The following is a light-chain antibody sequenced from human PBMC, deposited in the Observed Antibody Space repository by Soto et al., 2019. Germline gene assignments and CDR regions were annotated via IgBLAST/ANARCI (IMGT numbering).Light chain of an antibody. CDR1: SSDVGGYNY. CDR3: TSYAGGNNV. V-gene: IGLV2-8*01. Sequence: QSALTQPPSASGSPGQSVTISCTGTSSDVGGYNYVSWYQQYPGKVPKLMVYEVNERPSGVPDRFSGSKSGNTASLTVSALQVEEDADYYCTSYAGGNNVFGTGTKLTVL. CDR2: EVN. J-gene: IGLJ1*01.